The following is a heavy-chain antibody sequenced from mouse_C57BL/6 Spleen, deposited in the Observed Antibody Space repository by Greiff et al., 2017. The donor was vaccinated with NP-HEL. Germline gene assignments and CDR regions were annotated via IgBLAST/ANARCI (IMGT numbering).Heavy chain of an antibody. CDR2: IDPSDSYT. CDR1: GYTFTSYW. CDR3: ARIAKEGAY. D-gene: IGHD1-3*01. J-gene: IGHJ3*01. Sequence: QVQLKQPGAELVKPGASVKLSCKASGYTFTSYWMQWVKQRPGQGLEWIGEIDPSDSYTNYNQKFKGKATLTVDTSSSTAYMQLSSLTSEDSAVYYCARIAKEGAYWGQGTLVTVSA. V-gene: IGHV1-50*01.